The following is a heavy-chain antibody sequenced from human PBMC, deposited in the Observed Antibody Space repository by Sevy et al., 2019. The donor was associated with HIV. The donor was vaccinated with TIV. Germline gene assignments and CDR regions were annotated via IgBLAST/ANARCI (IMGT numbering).Heavy chain of an antibody. CDR1: GGSISSSSYY. Sequence: SETLSLTCTVSGGSISSSSYYWGWIRQPPGKGLEWIGSIYYSGSTYYNPSLKSRVTISVDTSKNQFSLKLSSVTAADTAVYYCASGLVVVVTAYYYYHGMDVWGQGTTVTVSS. CDR2: IYYSGST. CDR3: ASGLVVVVTAYYYYHGMDV. D-gene: IGHD2-21*02. J-gene: IGHJ6*02. V-gene: IGHV4-39*01.